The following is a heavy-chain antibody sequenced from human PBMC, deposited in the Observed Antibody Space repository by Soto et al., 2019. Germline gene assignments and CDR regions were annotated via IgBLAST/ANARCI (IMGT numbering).Heavy chain of an antibody. CDR1: GYTFTSYD. V-gene: IGHV1-8*01. D-gene: IGHD6-19*01. Sequence: QVQLVQSGAEVKKPGASVKVSCKASGYTFTSYDINWVRQATGQGLEGMGWMNPNSGNTGYAQKFQGRVTMTRNTSISTAYMELSSLRSEDTAVYYCARGGAVAGPYYYYGMDVWGQGTTVTVSS. CDR3: ARGGAVAGPYYYYGMDV. CDR2: MNPNSGNT. J-gene: IGHJ6*02.